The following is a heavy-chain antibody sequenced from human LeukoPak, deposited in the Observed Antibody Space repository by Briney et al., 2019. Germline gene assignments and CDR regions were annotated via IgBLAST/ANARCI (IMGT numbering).Heavy chain of an antibody. V-gene: IGHV3-21*01. CDR2: ITSGGDYI. D-gene: IGHD2-8*01. CDR3: ARARYGTHFDY. Sequence: PGGSLRLSCAASGFTFNTFNMNWVRQAPGKGLEWVSSITSGGDYIYYADSVKGRFTTSRDNAKNSLSLQMNSLRAEDTAVYYCARARYGTHFDYWGQGTLVTVSS. CDR1: GFTFNTFN. J-gene: IGHJ4*02.